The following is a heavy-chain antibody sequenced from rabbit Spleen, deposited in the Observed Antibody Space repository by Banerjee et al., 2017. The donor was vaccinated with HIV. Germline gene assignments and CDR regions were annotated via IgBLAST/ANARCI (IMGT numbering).Heavy chain of an antibody. CDR2: IDSGSSGFT. V-gene: IGHV1S40*01. CDR3: ARETSSGWGIVSFYFSL. CDR1: GVSFSGDSY. D-gene: IGHD4-1*01. Sequence: VESGGDLVKPGASLPLTCIASGVSFSGDSYMCWVRQAPGKGLEWIACIDSGSSGFTYYANWAKGRFTISKTSSTTVTLQMTSLTAADTATYFCARETSSGWGIVSFYFSLWGPGTLVTVS. J-gene: IGHJ4*01.